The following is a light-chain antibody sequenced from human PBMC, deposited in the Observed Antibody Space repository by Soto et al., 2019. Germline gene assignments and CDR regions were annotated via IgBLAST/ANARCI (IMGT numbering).Light chain of an antibody. Sequence: EIVLTQSPGTLSLSPGEIATLSCRASQSLSSSQLAWYQQKPGQAARLLIHDASSRATGISDRFTGSGSGTDFTLTITTLEPEDFAVYYCQPYGSSPRTFGLVTKVDIK. V-gene: IGKV3-20*01. CDR2: DAS. J-gene: IGKJ1*01. CDR3: QPYGSSPRT. CDR1: QSLSSSQ.